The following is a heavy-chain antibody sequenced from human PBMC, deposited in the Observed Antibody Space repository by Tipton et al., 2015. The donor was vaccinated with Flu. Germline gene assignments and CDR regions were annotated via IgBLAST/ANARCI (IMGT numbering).Heavy chain of an antibody. J-gene: IGHJ4*02. CDR2: ITSGGYDM. Sequence: SLRLSCAASGFTFSGYYMSWIRQAPGKGLEWVSYITSGGYDMYYADSVKGRFTISRDNAKNSLYLQLNSLRPEDTAIYYWARGGWASDTNNLLDYWGQGTLVTVSS. CDR1: GFTFSGYY. CDR3: ARGGWASDTNNLLDY. V-gene: IGHV3-11*01. D-gene: IGHD1/OR15-1a*01.